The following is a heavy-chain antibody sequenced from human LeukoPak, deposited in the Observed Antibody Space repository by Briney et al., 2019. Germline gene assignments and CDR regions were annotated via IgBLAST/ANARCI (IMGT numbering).Heavy chain of an antibody. D-gene: IGHD1-26*01. V-gene: IGHV1-46*01. J-gene: IGHJ5*02. CDR2: INPSGGST. Sequence: ASVKVSCKASGYTFTSNYIHWVRQAPGQGLEWMGIINPSGGSTSYAQKFQGRVTMTRDTSTSTVYMELSSLRSEDTAVYYCASGVGATTGLNWFDPWGQGTLVTVSS. CDR1: GYTFTSNY. CDR3: ASGVGATTGLNWFDP.